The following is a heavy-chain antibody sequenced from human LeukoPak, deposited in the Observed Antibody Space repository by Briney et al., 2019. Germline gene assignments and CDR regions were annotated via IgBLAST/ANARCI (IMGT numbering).Heavy chain of an antibody. J-gene: IGHJ3*02. V-gene: IGHV4-61*02. CDR1: GGSISSGSYY. Sequence: SETLSLTCTVSGGSISSGSYYWSWIRQPAGKGLEWIGRIYTSGSTNYNPSLKSRVTISVDTSKNQFSLKLSSVTAADTAVYYCARWVVVPAAIQGLHAFDIWGQGTMVTVSS. CDR2: IYTSGST. CDR3: ARWVVVPAAIQGLHAFDI. D-gene: IGHD2-2*02.